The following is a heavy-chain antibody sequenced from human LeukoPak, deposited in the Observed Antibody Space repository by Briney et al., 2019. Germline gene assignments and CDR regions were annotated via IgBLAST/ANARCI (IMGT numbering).Heavy chain of an antibody. V-gene: IGHV3-21*01. CDR3: AREGISSSWGPDY. D-gene: IGHD6-13*01. Sequence: GGSLRLSCAASGFTFTSYSINWVRQAPGKGLEWVSSISSTSSYVYRADSVKGRFTISRDNAKNSVYLQMNSLRAEDTAVYYCAREGISSSWGPDYWGQGTLVTVSS. CDR1: GFTFTSYS. J-gene: IGHJ4*02. CDR2: ISSTSSYV.